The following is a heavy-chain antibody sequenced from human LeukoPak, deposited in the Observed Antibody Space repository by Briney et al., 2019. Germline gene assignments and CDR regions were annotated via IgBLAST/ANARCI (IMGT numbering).Heavy chain of an antibody. CDR2: MNPNSGNT. D-gene: IGHD6-13*01. CDR3: ARGTAGIAAAGTFLWGYYYYSMDV. J-gene: IGHJ6*02. V-gene: IGHV1-8*01. CDR1: GFTFSSHD. Sequence: ASVKVSCKASGFTFSSHDYNWVRQAPGQGLEWMGWMNPNSGNTGYAQKFQGRVTMTRNTSISTAYMELSSLRSEDTAVYYCARGTAGIAAAGTFLWGYYYYSMDVWGQGTTVTVSS.